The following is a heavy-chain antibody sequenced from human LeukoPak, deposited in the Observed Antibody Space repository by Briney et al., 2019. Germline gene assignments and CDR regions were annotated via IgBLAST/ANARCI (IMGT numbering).Heavy chain of an antibody. CDR2: IDTDGSSK. J-gene: IGHJ4*02. Sequence: GGSLRLSCAASGFTFNSYLMHWVRQAPGKGLVWVSRIDTDGSSKTYADSVKGRFTISRDNSKNTLYLQMNSLRAEDTAVYYCARGAGYNYPYYFDYWGQGTLVTVSP. D-gene: IGHD5-24*01. CDR1: GFTFNSYL. CDR3: ARGAGYNYPYYFDY. V-gene: IGHV3-74*01.